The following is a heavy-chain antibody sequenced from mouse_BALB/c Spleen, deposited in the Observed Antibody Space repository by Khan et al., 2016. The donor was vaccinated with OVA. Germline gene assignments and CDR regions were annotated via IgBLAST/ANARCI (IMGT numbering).Heavy chain of an antibody. J-gene: IGHJ3*01. CDR2: ISNRGTTT. Sequence: EVELVESGGGFMQPGGSLQLSCATPGFTFTDYYMYWVRQTPERRLEWVAYISNRGTTTYYSDTVRGRFTISRDNAENTLYLQMSRLKSEDTAIYYCAREGDGGGLAYWGQGTLVTVSA. CDR1: GFTFTDYY. CDR3: AREGDGGGLAY. V-gene: IGHV5-12*02. D-gene: IGHD1-1*02.